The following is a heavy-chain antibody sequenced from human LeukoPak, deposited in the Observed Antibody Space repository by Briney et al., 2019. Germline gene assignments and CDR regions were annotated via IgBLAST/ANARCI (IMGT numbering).Heavy chain of an antibody. CDR3: ARSLYYYDSSGYFTTDYFDY. Sequence: SETLSLTCTVSGGSISSSSYYWGWIRQPPGKGLEWIGSIYYSGSTYYNPSLKSRVTISVDTSKNQFSLKLSSVTAADTAVYYCARSLYYYDSSGYFTTDYFDYWGQGTLVTVSS. D-gene: IGHD3-22*01. CDR1: GGSISSSSYY. V-gene: IGHV4-39*01. CDR2: IYYSGST. J-gene: IGHJ4*02.